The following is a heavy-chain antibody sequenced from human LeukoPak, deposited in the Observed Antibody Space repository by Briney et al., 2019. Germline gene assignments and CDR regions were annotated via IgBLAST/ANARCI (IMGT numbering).Heavy chain of an antibody. CDR1: EFTFDNYA. V-gene: IGHV3-23*01. D-gene: IGHD1-7*01. Sequence: GGSLRLSCAASEFTFDNYAMSWVRQAPGKGLEWVSAISGSGVSTYYADSVKGRFTVSRDNSKNTLYLQMSSLRAEDTAVYYCAKDERNWNYNLASQTYDWGQGTLVTVSS. CDR2: ISGSGVST. CDR3: AKDERNWNYNLASQTYD. J-gene: IGHJ4*02.